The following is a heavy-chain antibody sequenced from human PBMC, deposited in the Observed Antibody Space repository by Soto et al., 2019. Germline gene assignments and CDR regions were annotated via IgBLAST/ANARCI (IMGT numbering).Heavy chain of an antibody. CDR1: GGTLTISSHG. CDR3: GVPFGGSYLLRNPGMAA. J-gene: IGHJ6*02. Sequence: QVKLVQSGAEVRKPGSSVKVSCKASGGTLTISSHGISWVRQAPGQGLEWMGGIIAMFGTANYAQKFQGRVTITADDARSTAYMELRGLRSEDTAVYYGGVPFGGSYLLRNPGMAAGGQGPAVPVSS. V-gene: IGHV1-69*01. D-gene: IGHD3-16*02. CDR2: IIAMFGTA.